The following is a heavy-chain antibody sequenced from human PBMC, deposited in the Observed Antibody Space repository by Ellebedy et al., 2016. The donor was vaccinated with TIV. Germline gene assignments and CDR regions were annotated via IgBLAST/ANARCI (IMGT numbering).Heavy chain of an antibody. V-gene: IGHV4-30-4*01. CDR1: GGSISSGDYY. Sequence: SETLSLTXTVSGGSISSGDYYWSWIRQPPGKGLEWIGDIYYSGSTSYNPSLKSRVTISLDTSQNQFFLKLTSVTAADTAVYYCASTPGLLDYYYYYGMDVWGQGTTVTVSS. J-gene: IGHJ6*02. CDR3: ASTPGLLDYYYYYGMDV. CDR2: IYYSGST.